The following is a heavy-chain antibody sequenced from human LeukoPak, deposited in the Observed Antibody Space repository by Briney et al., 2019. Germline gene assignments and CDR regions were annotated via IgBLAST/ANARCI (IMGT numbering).Heavy chain of an antibody. CDR1: GFAFQEYW. V-gene: IGHV3-7*01. J-gene: IGHJ4*02. CDR3: TRDIVWLQLEY. D-gene: IGHD5-24*01. CDR2: IGKDGSER. Sequence: PGGSLRLSCVTSGFAFQEYWMVWVRQAPGKGLGWVASIGKDGSERAYGDSVKGRFTISRDNARRSLYLQMSSLRVEDTAVYYCTRDIVWLQLEYWGQGALVTVSS.